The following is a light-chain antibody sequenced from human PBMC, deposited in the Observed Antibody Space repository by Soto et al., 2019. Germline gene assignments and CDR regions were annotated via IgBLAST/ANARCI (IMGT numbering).Light chain of an antibody. CDR2: EVN. J-gene: IGLJ1*01. Sequence: QSVLTQPPSASGSRGQSGAISCTGTSSDVGGYNYVSWYQQHPGKAPKLMFYEVNKRPSGGPDRFSGSKSGNTASLTVSGLQAEDEADYYCSSDAGSSNVFGTGTKVTVL. CDR1: SSDVGGYNY. CDR3: SSDAGSSNV. V-gene: IGLV2-8*01.